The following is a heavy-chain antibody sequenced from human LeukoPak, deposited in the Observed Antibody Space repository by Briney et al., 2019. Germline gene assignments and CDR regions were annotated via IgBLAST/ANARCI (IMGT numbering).Heavy chain of an antibody. CDR3: ARVDGFSYGRPFDY. D-gene: IGHD5-18*01. CDR2: MNPNSGNT. J-gene: IGHJ4*02. V-gene: IGHV1-18*01. Sequence: ASVKVPCKASGYTFTSYGINWVRQATGQGLEWMGWMNPNSGNTGYAQKFQGRVTMTTDPSTSTSYMELKSLTSDDTAVYYCARVDGFSYGRPFDYWGQGSLVTVSS. CDR1: GYTFTSYG.